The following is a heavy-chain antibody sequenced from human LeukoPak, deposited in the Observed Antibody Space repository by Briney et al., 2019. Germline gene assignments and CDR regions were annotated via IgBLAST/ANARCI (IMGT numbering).Heavy chain of an antibody. CDR1: GGSISSYY. CDR2: IYYSGST. D-gene: IGHD3-10*01. Sequence: SETLSLTCTVSGGSISSYYWSWIRQPPGKGLEWIGYIYYSGSTNYNPSLKSRVTISVDTSKNQFSLKLSSVTAADTAVYYCAREHGVRGGGPFDIWGQGTMVTVSS. J-gene: IGHJ3*02. CDR3: AREHGVRGGGPFDI. V-gene: IGHV4-59*01.